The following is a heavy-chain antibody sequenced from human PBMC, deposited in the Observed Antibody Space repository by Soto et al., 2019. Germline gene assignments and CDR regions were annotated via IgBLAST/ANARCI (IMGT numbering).Heavy chain of an antibody. CDR3: AKERDIVVVVAPLDY. Sequence: ASVKVSCKTSGYTFNNYGIAWVRQAPGQGLEWMGRITVYSGSTNYAQKFRGRVTVTTDTSTSTAYMELNSLRAEDTAVYYCAKERDIVVVVAPLDYWGQGTLVTVSS. CDR2: ITVYSGST. D-gene: IGHD2-15*01. V-gene: IGHV1-18*01. CDR1: GYTFNNYG. J-gene: IGHJ4*02.